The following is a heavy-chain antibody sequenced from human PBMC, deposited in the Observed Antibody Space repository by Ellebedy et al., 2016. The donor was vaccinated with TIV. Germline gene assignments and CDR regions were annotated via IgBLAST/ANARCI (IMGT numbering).Heavy chain of an antibody. CDR2: ISYDGSNK. J-gene: IGHJ3*02. CDR3: SSSGRRAFDI. CDR1: GFTFSSYD. D-gene: IGHD6-19*01. V-gene: IGHV3-30-3*01. Sequence: GGSLRLSCAASGFTFSSYDMYRVRQAPGKGLEWVAVISYDGSNKYYADSVKGRFTISRDNAKNSLYLQMNSLRAEDTAVYYCSSSGRRAFDIWGQGTMVTVSS.